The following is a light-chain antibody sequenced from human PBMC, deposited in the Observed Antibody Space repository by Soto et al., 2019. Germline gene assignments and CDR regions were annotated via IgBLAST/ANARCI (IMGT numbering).Light chain of an antibody. J-gene: IGLJ2*01. Sequence: QLVLTQSPSASASLGASVKLTCTLSSGHSDYAIAWHQQQPDKGPRYLMKVNRDGSHKKGDGIPDRFSGSSSGAERYLSISSRQSDDEADYYCQTWDTVVVFGGGTKLTVL. CDR1: SGHSDYA. CDR2: VNRDGSH. CDR3: QTWDTVVV. V-gene: IGLV4-69*01.